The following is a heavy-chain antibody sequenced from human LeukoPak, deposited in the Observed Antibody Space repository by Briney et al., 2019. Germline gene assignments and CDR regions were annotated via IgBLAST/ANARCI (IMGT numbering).Heavy chain of an antibody. V-gene: IGHV4-39*01. J-gene: IGHJ4*02. CDR2: ISYSGTT. Sequence: SETLSLTCSVSGDSISSSGSYWGWIRQPPREWLEWIGTISYSGTTYYNPSLKSRVAISVDTPKNQFSLKLNSVTAADTAVYYCARHFDFWGQGTLVTVSS. CDR1: GDSISSSGSY. CDR3: ARHFDF.